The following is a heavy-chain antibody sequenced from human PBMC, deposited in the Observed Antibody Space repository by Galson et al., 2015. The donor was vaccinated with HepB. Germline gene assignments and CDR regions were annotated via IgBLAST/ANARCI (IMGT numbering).Heavy chain of an antibody. V-gene: IGHV3-30*18. Sequence: SLRLSCAASRFTFNSYAMHRVRQAPGKGLEWVAVISYDGINQYYADSVKGRFTISRDNSKNTLYLQMNSLRPDDTAVYYCAKESNIEWMLLPGHFDYWGQGSLVTVSS. J-gene: IGHJ4*02. CDR3: AKESNIEWMLLPGHFDY. CDR2: ISYDGINQ. CDR1: RFTFNSYA. D-gene: IGHD1-26*01.